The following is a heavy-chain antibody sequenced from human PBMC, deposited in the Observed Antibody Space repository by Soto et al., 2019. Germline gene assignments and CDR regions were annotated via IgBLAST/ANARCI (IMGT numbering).Heavy chain of an antibody. J-gene: IGHJ5*02. Sequence: SETLSLTCTVSGGSVRDGTYYWAWLRQPPGKGLEWIGHIYHSGSTIYNPSLKSRVTISIDTSKSQFSLNLNSMTAADTAVYYCAGYNWNYYFDPWGQGTLVTVSS. CDR3: AGYNWNYYFDP. V-gene: IGHV4-61*01. CDR2: IYHSGST. D-gene: IGHD1-7*01. CDR1: GGSVRDGTYY.